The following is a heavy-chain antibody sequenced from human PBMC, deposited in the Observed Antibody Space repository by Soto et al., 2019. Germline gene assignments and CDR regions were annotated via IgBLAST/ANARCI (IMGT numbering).Heavy chain of an antibody. CDR3: ARTESGYSYGFADV. CDR1: GYSFPKYY. V-gene: IGHV5-10-1*01. D-gene: IGHD5-18*01. J-gene: IGHJ6*02. Sequence: GESLKISCKGSGYSFPKYYIGWVRQMPGKGLEWMGRIDPSDSYTNYSPSFQGHVTISADKSISTAYLQWSSLKASDTAMYYCARTESGYSYGFADVWGQGTTVTAP. CDR2: IDPSDSYT.